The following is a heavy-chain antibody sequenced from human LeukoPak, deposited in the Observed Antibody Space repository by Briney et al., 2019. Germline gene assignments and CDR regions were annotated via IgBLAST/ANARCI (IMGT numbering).Heavy chain of an antibody. CDR3: ARAAVAGIWNWFDP. V-gene: IGHV3-33*01. J-gene: IGHJ5*02. Sequence: PGGSLRLSCAASGFTFSSYGMHWVRQAPGKGLEWVAAIWYDGSNKYYADSVKGRFTISRDNSKNTLYLQMNSLRAEDTAVYYCARAAVAGIWNWFDPWGQGTLVTVSS. CDR2: IWYDGSNK. CDR1: GFTFSSYG. D-gene: IGHD6-19*01.